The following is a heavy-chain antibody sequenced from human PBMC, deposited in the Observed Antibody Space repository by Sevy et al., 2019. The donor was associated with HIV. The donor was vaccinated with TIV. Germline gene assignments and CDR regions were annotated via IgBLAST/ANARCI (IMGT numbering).Heavy chain of an antibody. CDR3: ARVAVGYWTDDCYHRFDY. D-gene: IGHD2-8*01. Sequence: GGSLRLSCAASGFTFTLYAIHWVRQAPGKGLEWVALISYSGTNKYYADSVKGRFTISRDDSKNTAYLQMNNLRTDDTAVYYCARVAVGYWTDDCYHRFDYWGQGTQVTVSS. J-gene: IGHJ4*02. CDR2: ISYSGTNK. CDR1: GFTFTLYA. V-gene: IGHV3-30-3*01.